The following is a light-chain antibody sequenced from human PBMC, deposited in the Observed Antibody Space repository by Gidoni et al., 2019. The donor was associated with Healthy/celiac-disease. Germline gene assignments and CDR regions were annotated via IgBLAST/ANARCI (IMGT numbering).Light chain of an antibody. CDR2: GAS. V-gene: IGKV3-15*01. J-gene: IGKJ2*01. CDR1: QRVSSN. Sequence: EILIPPSPATLSVSPGERATVSGRASQRVSSNLAWYQQKPGQAPRLLIYGASTRATGIPARFSGSGSGTEFTLTISSLQSEDFAVYYCQQYNNWPPYTFGQGTKLEIK. CDR3: QQYNNWPPYT.